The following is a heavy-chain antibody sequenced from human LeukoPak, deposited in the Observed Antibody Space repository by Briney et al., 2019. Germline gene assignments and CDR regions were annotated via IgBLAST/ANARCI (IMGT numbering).Heavy chain of an antibody. Sequence: GGSPRLSCAASGFTFSSYGMHWVRQAPGKGLEWVAFIRYDGSNKYYADSVKGRFTISRDNSKNTLYLQMNSLRAEDTAVYYCAKAKRGLHYFDYWGQGTLVTVSS. J-gene: IGHJ4*02. D-gene: IGHD3/OR15-3a*01. CDR2: IRYDGSNK. V-gene: IGHV3-30*02. CDR1: GFTFSSYG. CDR3: AKAKRGLHYFDY.